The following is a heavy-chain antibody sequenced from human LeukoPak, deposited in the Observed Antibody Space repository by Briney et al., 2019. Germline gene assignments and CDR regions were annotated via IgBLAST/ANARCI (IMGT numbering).Heavy chain of an antibody. D-gene: IGHD6-19*01. Sequence: GGSLRLSCAASGFTFSSYWMSWVRQAPGKGLEWVANIKQDGSEKYYVDSVKGRFTISRDNARSSLYLQMNSLRAEDTAVYYCARTAGYSSGWYNGWGQGTLVTVSS. J-gene: IGHJ4*02. CDR1: GFTFSSYW. V-gene: IGHV3-7*03. CDR2: IKQDGSEK. CDR3: ARTAGYSSGWYNG.